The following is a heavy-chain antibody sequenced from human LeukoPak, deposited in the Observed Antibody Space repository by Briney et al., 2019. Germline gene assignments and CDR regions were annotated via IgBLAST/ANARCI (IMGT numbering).Heavy chain of an antibody. CDR2: IYYSGST. V-gene: IGHV4-59*01. J-gene: IGHJ4*02. CDR3: AGSLWFGDIPDPSYFDY. D-gene: IGHD3-10*01. CDR1: GGSISSYY. Sequence: SETLSLTCTVSGGSISSYYWSWIRQPPGKGLEGIGYIYYSGSTNYNPSLKSRVTISVDTSKNQFSLKLSSVTAADTAVYYCAGSLWFGDIPDPSYFDYWGQGTLVTVSS.